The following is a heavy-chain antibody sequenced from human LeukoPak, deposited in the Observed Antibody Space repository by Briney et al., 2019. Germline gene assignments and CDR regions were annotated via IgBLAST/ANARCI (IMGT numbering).Heavy chain of an antibody. J-gene: IGHJ3*02. D-gene: IGHD3-22*01. Sequence: GESLKISCKGSGYNFTPYWIVWVRQMPGKGLEWMGITFPGDSYTIYSPSFQGQVTISVDKSISTAYLQWSSLKASGTAMYYCARQRSYYDSSGYYYAFDIWGQGTMVTVSS. CDR1: GYNFTPYW. CDR3: ARQRSYYDSSGYYYAFDI. CDR2: TFPGDSYT. V-gene: IGHV5-51*01.